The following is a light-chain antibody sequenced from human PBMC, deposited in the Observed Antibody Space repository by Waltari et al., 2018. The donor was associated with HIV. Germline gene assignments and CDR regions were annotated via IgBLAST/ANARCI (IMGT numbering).Light chain of an antibody. V-gene: IGKV3-15*01. CDR2: GAS. J-gene: IGKJ4*01. Sequence: EIVMTQSPATLSVSPGDRATLSCRASQSVSSNLAWYQQKTGQAPRLLIYGASTRATGIPARFSGGGSGTEFTLTISSLQSEDFAVYYCQQYDNWPPLTFGGGTKVEIK. CDR1: QSVSSN. CDR3: QQYDNWPPLT.